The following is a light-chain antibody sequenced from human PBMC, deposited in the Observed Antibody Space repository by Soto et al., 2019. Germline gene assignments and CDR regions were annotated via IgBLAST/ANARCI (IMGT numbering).Light chain of an antibody. Sequence: AIRMTQSPSSLSASTGDRVTITCRASQGISSYLAWYQQKPGKAPKLLIYAASTLQSGVPSRFSGSGSGTDFTLTISCLQSEDFATYYCQQYSSYPTVGQGTKVEIK. CDR3: QQYSSYPT. V-gene: IGKV1-8*01. J-gene: IGKJ1*01. CDR2: AAS. CDR1: QGISSY.